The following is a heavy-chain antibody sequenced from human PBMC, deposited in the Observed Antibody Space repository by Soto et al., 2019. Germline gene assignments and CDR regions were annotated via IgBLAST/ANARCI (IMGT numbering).Heavy chain of an antibody. V-gene: IGHV1-18*01. D-gene: IGHD3-22*01. Sequence: QVQLVQSGAEVKKPGASVKVSCKVSGYTLNTYGISLVRQAPGQGLEWMGRISAYNGQTNYAQKFQGRVTMTTDTSTTTAYMELRSLRADDTAVDYCASRGYASDDFDYWGQGTLVTVSS. J-gene: IGHJ4*02. CDR2: ISAYNGQT. CDR1: GYTLNTYG. CDR3: ASRGYASDDFDY.